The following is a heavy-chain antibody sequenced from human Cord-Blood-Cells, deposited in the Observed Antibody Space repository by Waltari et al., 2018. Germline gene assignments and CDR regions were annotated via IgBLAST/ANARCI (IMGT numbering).Heavy chain of an antibody. Sequence: QVQLQQWGAGLLKPSETLSLTCAVYGGSFSGYYWSWIRQPPGKGLEWIGEINNRGSTNYSPSLKSRVTISVDTSKNQFSLKLRSVTAADTAVYYCARLSSSWYRDKDYWGQGTLVTVSS. J-gene: IGHJ4*02. V-gene: IGHV4-34*01. CDR3: ARLSSSWYRDKDY. CDR1: GGSFSGYY. CDR2: INNRGST. D-gene: IGHD6-13*01.